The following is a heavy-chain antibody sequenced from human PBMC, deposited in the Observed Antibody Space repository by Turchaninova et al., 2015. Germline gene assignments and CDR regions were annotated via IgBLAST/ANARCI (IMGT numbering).Heavy chain of an antibody. CDR3: ARDRGYSGYDHNWFDP. CDR1: GGSISSGGYF. J-gene: IGHJ5*02. Sequence: LQESGPGLVKPSQTLSLTCTVSGGSISSGGYFWNWIRQHPGKGLEWIGYIYYPGSTYYNPSLESRVTISLDTSKSHFSLKLSSVTAADTAVYYCARDRGYSGYDHNWFDPWGQGTLVTVSS. V-gene: IGHV4-31*03. CDR2: IYYPGST. D-gene: IGHD5-12*01.